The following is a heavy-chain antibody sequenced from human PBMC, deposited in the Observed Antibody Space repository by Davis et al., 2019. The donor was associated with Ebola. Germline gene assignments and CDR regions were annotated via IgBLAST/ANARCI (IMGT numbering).Heavy chain of an antibody. CDR2: ISSSGSTI. Sequence: PGGSLRLSCAASGFTFSDYYMSWIRQAPGKGLEWVSYISSSGSTIYYADSVKGRFTISRDNAKNSLYLQMNSLRAEDTAVYYCARVASRTPSSSLSPPGGGYGMDVWGQGTTVTVSS. J-gene: IGHJ6*02. D-gene: IGHD6-13*01. CDR1: GFTFSDYY. V-gene: IGHV3-11*04. CDR3: ARVASRTPSSSLSPPGGGYGMDV.